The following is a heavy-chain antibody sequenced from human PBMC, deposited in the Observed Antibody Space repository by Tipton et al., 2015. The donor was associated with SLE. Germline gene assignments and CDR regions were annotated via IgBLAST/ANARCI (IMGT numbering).Heavy chain of an antibody. D-gene: IGHD3-10*01. CDR3: ARGPKYYGSGSYRHFDY. V-gene: IGHV4-38-2*01. Sequence: TLSITCAVSGYSISSGYYWGWIRQPPGKGLEWIGSIYHSGSTYYNPSLKSRVTISVDTSKNQFSLKLSPVTAADTAVYYCARGPKYYGSGSYRHFDYWGQGTLVTVSS. J-gene: IGHJ4*02. CDR2: IYHSGST. CDR1: GYSISSGYY.